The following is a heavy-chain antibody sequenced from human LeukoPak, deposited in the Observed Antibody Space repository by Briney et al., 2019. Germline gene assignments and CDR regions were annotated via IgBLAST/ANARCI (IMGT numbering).Heavy chain of an antibody. CDR2: ISYDGSNK. CDR1: GLTFSNYN. J-gene: IGHJ4*02. D-gene: IGHD3-10*01. V-gene: IGHV3-30-3*01. CDR3: ARSYYYGSGSYSGPFDD. Sequence: GGSLRLSCAASGLTFSNYNMHWVRQAPGKGLEWVAVISYDGSNKYYADSVKGRFSISRDNSKNTLYLQMNSLRAEDTAVYYCARSYYYGSGSYSGPFDDWGQGTLVTVSS.